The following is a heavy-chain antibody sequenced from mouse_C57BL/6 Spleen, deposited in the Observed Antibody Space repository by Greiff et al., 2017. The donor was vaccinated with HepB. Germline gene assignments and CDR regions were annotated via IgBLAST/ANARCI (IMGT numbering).Heavy chain of an antibody. CDR2: IDPETGGT. J-gene: IGHJ2*01. CDR1: GYTFTDYE. CDR3: TRLGNYYFDY. Sequence: LVESGAELVRPGASVTLSCKASGYTFTDYEMHWVKQTPVHGLEWIGAIDPETGGTAYNQKFKGKAILTADKSSSTAYMELRSLTSEDSAVYYCTRLGNYYFDYWGQGTTLTVSS. V-gene: IGHV1-15*01.